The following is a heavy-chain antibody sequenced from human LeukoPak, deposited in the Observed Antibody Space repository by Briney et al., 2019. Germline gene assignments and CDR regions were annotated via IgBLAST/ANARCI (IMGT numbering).Heavy chain of an antibody. CDR2: IYYSGST. V-gene: IGHV4-39*07. CDR1: GGSISSSSYY. Sequence: PSETLSLTCTVSGGSISSSSYYWGWIRQPPGKGLEWIGSIYYSGSTYYNPSLKSRVTISVDTSKNQFSLKLSSVTAADTAVYYCARGEGSGMGHWGQGTLVTVSS. CDR3: ARGEGSGMGH. J-gene: IGHJ4*02. D-gene: IGHD3-10*01.